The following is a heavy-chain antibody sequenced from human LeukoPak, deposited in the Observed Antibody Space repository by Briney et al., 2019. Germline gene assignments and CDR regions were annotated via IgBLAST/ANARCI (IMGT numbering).Heavy chain of an antibody. D-gene: IGHD3-22*01. CDR2: ISGSGDST. CDR3: ARDGPYYDSSGYYSY. V-gene: IGHV3-23*01. Sequence: GGSLRLSCAASGFTFSNYAMSWVRQAPGKGLEWVSAISGSGDSTYYADSVKGRFTISRDNSKNTLYLQMNSLRAEDTAVYYCARDGPYYDSSGYYSYWGQGTLVTVSS. J-gene: IGHJ4*02. CDR1: GFTFSNYA.